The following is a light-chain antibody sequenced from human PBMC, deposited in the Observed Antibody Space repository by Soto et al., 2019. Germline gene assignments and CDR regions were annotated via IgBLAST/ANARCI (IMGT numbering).Light chain of an antibody. CDR3: QQSSNWPREMYT. CDR2: DAS. CDR1: QSVSSH. Sequence: EIVLTQSPATLSLSPGERATLSCRASQSVSSHLAWYQQKPGQAPRLVIYDASTRATGIPARFSGSGSGTDFTLTISSLEPEDFAVYYCQQSSNWPREMYTFGQGTKLEIK. J-gene: IGKJ2*01. V-gene: IGKV3-11*01.